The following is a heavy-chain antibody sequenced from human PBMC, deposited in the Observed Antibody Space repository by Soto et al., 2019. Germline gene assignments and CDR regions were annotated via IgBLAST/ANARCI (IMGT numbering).Heavy chain of an antibody. Sequence: QVQLQESGPGLVKPSQTLSLTCTVSGGSISSGGYYWSWIRQHPGKGLEWIGYIYYSGSTYYNPSLKSRVTISVDTSKKQFSLKLSSVTAADTAVYYCAREVPSQFWSGYFVYYYGMDVWGQGTTVTVSS. CDR1: GGSISSGGYY. J-gene: IGHJ6*02. D-gene: IGHD3-3*02. V-gene: IGHV4-31*03. CDR2: IYYSGST. CDR3: AREVPSQFWSGYFVYYYGMDV.